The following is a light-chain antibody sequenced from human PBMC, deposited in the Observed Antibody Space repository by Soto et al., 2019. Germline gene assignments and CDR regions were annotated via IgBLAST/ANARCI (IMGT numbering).Light chain of an antibody. CDR1: QTVLSN. V-gene: IGKV3D-11*03. J-gene: IGKJ4*01. Sequence: EIVMTQSPATLSVSPGERATLSCRASQTVLSNLAWYQQKPGQAPRLLIYEASNRAAGVPGRFSGSGSGTDFTLTISRLEPEDFAVYYCQQRSNWLTFGGGTKVDIK. CDR3: QQRSNWLT. CDR2: EAS.